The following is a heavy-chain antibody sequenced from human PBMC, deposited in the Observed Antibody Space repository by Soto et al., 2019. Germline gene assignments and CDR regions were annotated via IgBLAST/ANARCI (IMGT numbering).Heavy chain of an antibody. J-gene: IGHJ4*02. CDR1: GFTFSNYW. Sequence: GGPLRLSCAASGFTFSNYWMYWVRQAPGKGLVWVSRTNSDGSDTSYADSVKGRFTISRDNAKNTLYLQMNSLRAEDTAVYYCARDRGWSLFDYWGQGTLVTVPQ. V-gene: IGHV3-74*01. CDR2: TNSDGSDT. CDR3: ARDRGWSLFDY. D-gene: IGHD6-19*01.